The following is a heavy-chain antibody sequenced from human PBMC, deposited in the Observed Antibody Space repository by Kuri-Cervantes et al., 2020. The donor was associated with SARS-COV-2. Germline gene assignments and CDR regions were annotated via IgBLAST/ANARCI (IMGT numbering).Heavy chain of an antibody. J-gene: IGHJ4*02. CDR3: VRDGDHWNFDY. D-gene: IGHD1-1*01. Sequence: ETLSLTCAVYGGSFSGYYWSWIRQPPGKGLVWVSRINPDGSYTNNADSVKGRFTLSGDNAKNMLFLQMNSLRAEDTAVYYCVRDGDHWNFDYWGQGTLVTVSS. CDR2: INPDGSYT. V-gene: IGHV3-74*01. CDR1: GGSFSGYY.